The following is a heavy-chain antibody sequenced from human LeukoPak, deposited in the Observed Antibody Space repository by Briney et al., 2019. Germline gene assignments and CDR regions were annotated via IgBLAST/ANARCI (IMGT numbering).Heavy chain of an antibody. CDR2: INHSGST. J-gene: IGHJ4*02. V-gene: IGHV4-34*01. CDR1: GVSFSSYY. Sequence: SETLSLTCGVYGVSFSSYYWSWIRQSPGKGLEWIGEINHSGSTNYNPSLKSRVTISVDTSKNQFSLKLSSVTAADTAVYYCARVDGTGEGQRPIDYWGQGTLVTVSS. D-gene: IGHD7-27*01. CDR3: ARVDGTGEGQRPIDY.